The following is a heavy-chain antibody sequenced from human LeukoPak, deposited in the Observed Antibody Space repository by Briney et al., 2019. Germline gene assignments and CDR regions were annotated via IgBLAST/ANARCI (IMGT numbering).Heavy chain of an antibody. CDR3: ARVVYSGYDFRGAMDV. V-gene: IGHV4-59*01. Sequence: ASETLSLTCTISGGSISSYYWSWIRQPPGKGLEWIGYIYYTGSTNHNPSLKSRVTISVDTSKNQFSLKLSSVTAADTAVYYCARVVYSGYDFRGAMDVWGKGTTVTVSS. J-gene: IGHJ6*03. CDR2: IYYTGST. CDR1: GGSISSYY. D-gene: IGHD5-12*01.